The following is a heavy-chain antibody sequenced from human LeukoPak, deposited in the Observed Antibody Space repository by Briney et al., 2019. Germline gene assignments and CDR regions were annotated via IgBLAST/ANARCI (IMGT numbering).Heavy chain of an antibody. CDR1: GXSISSYY. D-gene: IGHD2-2*01. CDR3: AGQRCSSTSCYSWFDP. J-gene: IGHJ5*02. V-gene: IGHV4-59*08. Sequence: KPSETLSLTCTVSGXSISSYYWSWIRQPPGKGQEWIGYVFYTGSTNYNPSLKSRVTISVDTSKNQFSLKLTSVTAADTAVYYCAGQRCSSTSCYSWFDPWGQGILVTVSS. CDR2: VFYTGST.